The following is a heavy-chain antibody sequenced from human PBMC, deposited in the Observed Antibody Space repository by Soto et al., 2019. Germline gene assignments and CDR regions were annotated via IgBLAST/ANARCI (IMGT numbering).Heavy chain of an antibody. CDR2: ISSSSSYI. J-gene: IGHJ4*02. CDR3: AKATTNGGWFNPFDS. D-gene: IGHD6-19*01. CDR1: GYTFSSHS. Sequence: GGSLRLSCAASGYTFSSHSMNWVRQAPGKGLEWVSSISSSSSYIYYAVSVKGRFTISRDSAKNSLFLQMNSLTADDTAVYYCAKATTNGGWFNPFDSWGQGALVTVSS. V-gene: IGHV3-21*04.